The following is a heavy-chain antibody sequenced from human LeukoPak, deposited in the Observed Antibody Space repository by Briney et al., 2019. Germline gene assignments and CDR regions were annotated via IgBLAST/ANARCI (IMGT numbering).Heavy chain of an antibody. CDR1: GFTVSGNY. Sequence: GGSLRLSCAASGFTVSGNYMNWVRQAPGKGLERVAVISFDGSNKYYADSVKGRFSISRDNSKNTLYLQMNSLGAEDTAVYYCARGGNPRDGPDYWGQGTLVTVSS. D-gene: IGHD4-23*01. CDR2: ISFDGSNK. J-gene: IGHJ4*02. V-gene: IGHV3-30-3*01. CDR3: ARGGNPRDGPDY.